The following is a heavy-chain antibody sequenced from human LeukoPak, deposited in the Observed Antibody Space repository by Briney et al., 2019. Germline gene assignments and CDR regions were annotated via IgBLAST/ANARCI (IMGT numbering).Heavy chain of an antibody. CDR3: ARLSKMTTVTTSYYMDV. D-gene: IGHD4-11*01. CDR1: GGSINNYY. V-gene: IGHV4-59*01. Sequence: SETLSLTCTGSGGSINNYYWRWIRQPPGKGLEWIEYIYYSGSTNYNPSLKSRVTISVDTSNNQFSLKLISVTAADTATYYCARLSKMTTVTTSYYMDVWGKGITVTVSS. CDR2: IYYSGST. J-gene: IGHJ6*03.